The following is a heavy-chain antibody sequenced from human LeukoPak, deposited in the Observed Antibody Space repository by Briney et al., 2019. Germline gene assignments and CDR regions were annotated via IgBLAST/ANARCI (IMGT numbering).Heavy chain of an antibody. CDR3: AREKV. CDR1: GGSFSGDY. Sequence: SETLSLTCAVYGGSFSGDYWSWIRQPPGKGLEWIGEINHSGSTNYNPSLKSRVTISVDTSKNQFSLKLSSVTAADTAVYYCAREKVWGQGTLVTVSS. J-gene: IGHJ4*02. V-gene: IGHV4-34*01. CDR2: INHSGST.